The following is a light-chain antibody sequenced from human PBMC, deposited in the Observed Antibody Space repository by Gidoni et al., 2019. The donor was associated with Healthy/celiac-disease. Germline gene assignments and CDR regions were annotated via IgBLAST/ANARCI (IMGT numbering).Light chain of an antibody. J-gene: IGKJ4*01. CDR1: QSISSY. Sequence: DIQMTQSPSSLSASVGDRVTITCRASQSISSYLNWWQQKPGKAPKLLIYAASSLQSGVPSRFSGSGSRTDFTLTISSLQPEDFATYYCQQSYSTLTFGGGTKVEIK. CDR2: AAS. V-gene: IGKV1-39*01. CDR3: QQSYSTLT.